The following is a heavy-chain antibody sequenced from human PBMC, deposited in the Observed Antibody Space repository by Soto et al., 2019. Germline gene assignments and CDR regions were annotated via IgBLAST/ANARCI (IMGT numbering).Heavy chain of an antibody. J-gene: IGHJ4*02. CDR1: GFTFSLAW. CDR2: FKSRGDGGTT. D-gene: IGHD4-17*01. Sequence: EVQLVESGGGLVNPGGSLRLSCAASGFTFSLAWMNWVRQAPGRGLEWVARFKSRGDGGTTDYAAPVKGRFTISRDDSENTLCLQMDGLKIEDTAVYFCTSYSPGVTTNYGFDYWGQGILVTVSS. V-gene: IGHV3-15*07. CDR3: TSYSPGVTTNYGFDY.